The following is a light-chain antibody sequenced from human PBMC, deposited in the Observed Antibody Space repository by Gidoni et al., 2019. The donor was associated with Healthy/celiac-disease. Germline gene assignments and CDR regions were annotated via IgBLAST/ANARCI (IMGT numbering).Light chain of an antibody. J-gene: IGKJ4*01. CDR2: GAS. Sequence: ELVLTQSPGTLSLSPGERATLSCRASQSVSSSYLAWYQQKPGQAPRLLIYGASSRATGIPDRFSGSGSGTDFTLTISRLEPADFAVYYCQQSGSSPLTFGGGTKVEIK. CDR1: QSVSSSY. V-gene: IGKV3-20*01. CDR3: QQSGSSPLT.